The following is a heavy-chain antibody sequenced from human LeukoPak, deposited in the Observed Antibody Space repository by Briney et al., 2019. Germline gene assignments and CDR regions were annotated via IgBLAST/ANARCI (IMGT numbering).Heavy chain of an antibody. CDR3: AARGIAVTGIYYYCYMDV. D-gene: IGHD6-19*01. CDR2: IVVGSGNT. CDR1: GFTFTSSA. Sequence: ASVKVSCKASGFTFTSSAMQWVRQARGQRLEWIGWIVVGSGNTNYAQKFQERVTITRDMSTSTAYMELSSLRSEDTAVYYCAARGIAVTGIYYYCYMDVWGKGTTVTVSS. V-gene: IGHV1-58*02. J-gene: IGHJ6*03.